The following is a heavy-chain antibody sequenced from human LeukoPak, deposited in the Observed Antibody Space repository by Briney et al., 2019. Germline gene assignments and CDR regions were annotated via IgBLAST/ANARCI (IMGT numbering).Heavy chain of an antibody. CDR2: IHPRRGDT. Sequence: ASVKVSCKTSGYTFTGYYMHWVRQAPGQGLEWMGWIHPRRGDTNYAQKFQGRVTMTRDTSISTAYLDLSSLRSDDTAVYYCARDGDYGTGSYYRGCIDSWGQGTPVTVSP. CDR1: GYTFTGYY. CDR3: ARDGDYGTGSYYRGCIDS. D-gene: IGHD3-10*01. V-gene: IGHV1-2*02. J-gene: IGHJ4*02.